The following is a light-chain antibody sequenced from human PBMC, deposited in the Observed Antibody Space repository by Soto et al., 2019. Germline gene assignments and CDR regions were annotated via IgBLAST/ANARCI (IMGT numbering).Light chain of an antibody. CDR3: SSYTTSDTLV. J-gene: IGLJ2*01. V-gene: IGLV2-14*01. CDR2: EVS. Sequence: QSALTQPASVSGSPGQSITISCTGTSSDVGGYNYVSWYQQHPGTAPRLMIYEVSNRHSGVSNRFSGSKSGNTASLTISGLQAEDEADDYCSSYTTSDTLVFGGGTKLTVL. CDR1: SSDVGGYNY.